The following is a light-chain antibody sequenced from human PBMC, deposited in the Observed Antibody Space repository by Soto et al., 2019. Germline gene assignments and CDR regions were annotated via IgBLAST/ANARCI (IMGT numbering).Light chain of an antibody. CDR2: GAS. V-gene: IGKV3-15*01. J-gene: IGKJ2*01. CDR3: QQGHNWPLT. Sequence: EIVMTQSPVTLSVSPGESATLSCRASQSISSELAWYQQKPGQPPRLLIYGASTRATGVPARFTGSGSGSDFTPTISGLQSEDFAVCYSQQGHNWPLTFGQGTRLEI. CDR1: QSISSE.